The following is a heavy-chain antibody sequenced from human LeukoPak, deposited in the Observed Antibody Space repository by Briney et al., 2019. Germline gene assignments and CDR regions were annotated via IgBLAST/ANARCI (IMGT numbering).Heavy chain of an antibody. CDR3: ARLVPAAMVYFDY. Sequence: PGGSLRLSCAASGFTFSSYGMHWVRQAPGKGLEWVAVISYDGSNKYYADSVKGRFTISRDNSKNTLYLQMNSLRAEDTAVYYCARLVPAAMVYFDYWGQGTLVTVSS. CDR1: GFTFSSYG. CDR2: ISYDGSNK. D-gene: IGHD2-2*01. V-gene: IGHV3-30*03. J-gene: IGHJ4*02.